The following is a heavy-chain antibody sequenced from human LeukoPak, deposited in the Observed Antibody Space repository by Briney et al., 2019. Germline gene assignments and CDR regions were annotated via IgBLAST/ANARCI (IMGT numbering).Heavy chain of an antibody. V-gene: IGHV1-2*02. CDR2: INPNSGGT. Sequence: ASVKVSCKASRYTFTRYYMHWVRQAPGQGREWMGGINPNSGGTNYAQKFQGRVTMTRDTSISTAYMELSRLRSDDTAVYYCARDYMWAGRWLQSDYWGQGTLVTVSS. CDR3: ARDYMWAGRWLQSDY. D-gene: IGHD5-24*01. CDR1: RYTFTRYY. J-gene: IGHJ4*02.